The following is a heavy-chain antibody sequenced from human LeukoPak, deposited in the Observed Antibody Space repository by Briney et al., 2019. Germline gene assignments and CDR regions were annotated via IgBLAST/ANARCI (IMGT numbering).Heavy chain of an antibody. D-gene: IGHD2-15*01. CDR3: ARRSEFDNTHYHYFDY. V-gene: IGHV4-39*01. Sequence: PSETLSLTCTVSGGSIDSRSYYWDWIPQAPGKGLEWIGTIYHSWSTEYNPSLKSRVAIFVDTSKNQFSLILHSVAAADTAVYYCARRSEFDNTHYHYFDYWGQGALVTVSS. CDR1: GGSIDSRSYY. CDR2: IYHSWST. J-gene: IGHJ4*02.